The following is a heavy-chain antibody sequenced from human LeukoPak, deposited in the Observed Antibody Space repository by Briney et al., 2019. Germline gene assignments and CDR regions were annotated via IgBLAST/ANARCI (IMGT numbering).Heavy chain of an antibody. V-gene: IGHV4-39*07. J-gene: IGHJ4*02. CDR1: DGSISSSSYN. CDR2: IYYSGST. Sequence: PSETLSLTCTVSDGSISSSSYNWGWIRQPPGKGLEWIATIYYSGSTYYNPSLKSRVTISVDTSKNQFSLKLSSVTAADTAVYYCARDSVNCSTTSCSDYLDYWGQGTRVTVSS. CDR3: ARDSVNCSTTSCSDYLDY. D-gene: IGHD2-2*01.